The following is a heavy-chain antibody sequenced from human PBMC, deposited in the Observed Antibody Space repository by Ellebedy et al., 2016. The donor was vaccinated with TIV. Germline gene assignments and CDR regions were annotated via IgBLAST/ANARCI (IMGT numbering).Heavy chain of an antibody. Sequence: GGSLRLSCAAPGFTFSSYWMSWVRQAPGKGLEWVANINQDGSEKYYVDSVKGRFTISRDNAKNSLYLQMNGLGAYDTAVYYCVTDGSYGDYRSPTHAFEFWGQGTMVTVSS. CDR3: VTDGSYGDYRSPTHAFEF. J-gene: IGHJ3*01. CDR1: GFTFSSYW. V-gene: IGHV3-7*01. CDR2: INQDGSEK. D-gene: IGHD4-17*01.